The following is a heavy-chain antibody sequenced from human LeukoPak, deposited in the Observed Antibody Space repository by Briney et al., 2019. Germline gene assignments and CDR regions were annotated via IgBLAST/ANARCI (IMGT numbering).Heavy chain of an antibody. CDR1: GGSISSSSYY. D-gene: IGHD3-3*01. J-gene: IGHJ4*02. CDR3: ARRFLEWLPEGGYFDY. Sequence: PSETLSLTCTVSGGSISSSSYYRGWIRQPPGKGLEWIGSIYYSGSTYYNPSLKSRVTISVDTSKNQFSLKLSSVTAADTAVYYCARRFLEWLPEGGYFDYWGQGTLVTVSS. CDR2: IYYSGST. V-gene: IGHV4-39*01.